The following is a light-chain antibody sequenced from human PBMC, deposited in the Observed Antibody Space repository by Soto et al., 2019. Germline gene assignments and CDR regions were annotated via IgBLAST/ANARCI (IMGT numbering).Light chain of an antibody. CDR2: DVS. CDR1: SSDVGGYNY. Sequence: QSALTQPASVSGSPGQSITISCTGTSSDVGGYNYVSWYQQHPGKAPKLMIYDVSYRPSGVSNRFSGSKSGNTASLTISGLQAEDEADYHCSSFTSSSTLFGGGTQLTVL. V-gene: IGLV2-14*01. CDR3: SSFTSSSTL. J-gene: IGLJ2*01.